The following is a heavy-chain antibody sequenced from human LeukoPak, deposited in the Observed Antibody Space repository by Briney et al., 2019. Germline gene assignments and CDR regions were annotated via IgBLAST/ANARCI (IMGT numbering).Heavy chain of an antibody. V-gene: IGHV5-51*01. D-gene: IGHD2-21*02. Sequence: PGESLKISCKGSGYSFSSYWIGWVRQMPGKDPEWMGVIYPGDSDTRYSPSFQGQVTISADKSISTAYLQWSSLKASDSAMYYCARRCSGNCYSFDYWGQGSLVTVSS. J-gene: IGHJ4*02. CDR3: ARRCSGNCYSFDY. CDR1: GYSFSSYW. CDR2: IYPGDSDT.